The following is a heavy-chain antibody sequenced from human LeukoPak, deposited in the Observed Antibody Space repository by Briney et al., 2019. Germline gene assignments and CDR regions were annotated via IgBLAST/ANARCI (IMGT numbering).Heavy chain of an antibody. V-gene: IGHV3-23*01. CDR3: AKDVRNSGWIPHFDY. CDR1: GFTFSSYA. J-gene: IGHJ4*02. D-gene: IGHD6-19*01. Sequence: PGGSLRLSCAASGFTFSSYAMSWVRQAPGKGLEWVSAISGSGGSTYYADSVKGRFTISRDNSKNTLYLQMNSLRAEDTAVYYYAKDVRNSGWIPHFDYWGQGTLVTVSS. CDR2: ISGSGGST.